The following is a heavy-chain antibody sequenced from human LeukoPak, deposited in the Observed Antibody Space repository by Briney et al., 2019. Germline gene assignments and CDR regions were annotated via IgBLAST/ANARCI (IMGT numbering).Heavy chain of an antibody. CDR2: ISSSGETI. CDR3: IPPAAGLRRTISTEYFQH. J-gene: IGHJ1*01. V-gene: IGHV3-48*03. CDR1: VLPFSDYE. D-gene: IGHD6-13*01. Sequence: SGGPLTLFCAAAVLPFSDYEAFGARQAPGEALEGVSYISSSGETIYYADSVKGRFTISRDNANKSLYLRMSSLRVEDTAIYYCIPPAAGLRRTISTEYFQHWGQGALVTVSS.